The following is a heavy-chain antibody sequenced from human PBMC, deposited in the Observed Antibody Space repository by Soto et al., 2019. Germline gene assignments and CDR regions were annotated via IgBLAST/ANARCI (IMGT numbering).Heavy chain of an antibody. CDR1: GFTFSSYG. D-gene: IGHD4-17*01. CDR3: ARALDYGDYVDAFDI. CDR2: IWYDGSNK. Sequence: QVQLVESGGGVVQPGRSLRLSCAASGFTFSSYGMHWVRQAPGKGLEWVAVIWYDGSNKYYADSVKGRFTISRDNSKNTLYLQMNSLRAEDTAVYYCARALDYGDYVDAFDIWGQGTMVTVSS. V-gene: IGHV3-33*01. J-gene: IGHJ3*02.